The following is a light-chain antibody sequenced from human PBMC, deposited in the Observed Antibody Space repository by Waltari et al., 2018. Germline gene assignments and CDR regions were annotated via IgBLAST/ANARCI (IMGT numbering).Light chain of an antibody. CDR2: GAS. CDR3: QQYNQWPLT. Sequence: EIVMTQSPATLSVPRGGRATLSCRASLSIDDRLALYQQKPGQPPRLLIHGASTRDTGIPVRFSGSGSGTAFTLTITGLQSEDFAVYFCQQYNQWPLTFGRGTKVEIK. J-gene: IGKJ4*01. V-gene: IGKV3-15*01. CDR1: LSIDDR.